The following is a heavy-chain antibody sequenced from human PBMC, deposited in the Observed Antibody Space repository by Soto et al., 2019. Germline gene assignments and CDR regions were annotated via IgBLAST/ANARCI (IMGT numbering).Heavy chain of an antibody. CDR3: ARKEYRSSGYGMDV. J-gene: IGHJ6*02. CDR2: ISSSSSTI. Sequence: PGGSLRLSCAASGFTFSSYSMNWVRQAPGKGLEWVSYISSSSSTIYYADSVKGRFTISRDNAKNSLYLQMNSLRDEDTAVYYCARKEYRSSGYGMDVWGQGTTVTVSS. D-gene: IGHD6-6*01. CDR1: GFTFSSYS. V-gene: IGHV3-48*02.